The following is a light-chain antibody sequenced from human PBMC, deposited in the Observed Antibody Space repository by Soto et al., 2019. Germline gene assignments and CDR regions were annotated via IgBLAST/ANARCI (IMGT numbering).Light chain of an antibody. Sequence: ELVLTQSPGTLSLSPGESATLSCRASQTVSSYFLAWYQQRPGQAPRLLIYGAFTRATGIPDRFTGSGSGTDFTLSISRLEPEDFAVYICQQYGSSPLTFGGGTKVDIK. CDR2: GAF. J-gene: IGKJ4*01. CDR1: QTVSSYF. V-gene: IGKV3-20*01. CDR3: QQYGSSPLT.